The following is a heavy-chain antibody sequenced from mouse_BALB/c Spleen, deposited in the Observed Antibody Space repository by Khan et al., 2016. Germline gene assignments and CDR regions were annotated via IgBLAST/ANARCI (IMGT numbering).Heavy chain of an antibody. V-gene: IGHV1S135*01. CDR3: AREGLTTVVAKGLDY. Sequence: VQLQQSGPELVKPGASVKVSCKASGYAFTSYNMYWVKQSHGKSLEWIGYNDPYNGDTSYNQKFKGKATLTVDKSSSTAYMHLNSLTSEDSAVYYCAREGLTTVVAKGLDYWGQGTTLTVSS. D-gene: IGHD1-1*01. CDR2: NDPYNGDT. CDR1: GYAFTSYN. J-gene: IGHJ2*01.